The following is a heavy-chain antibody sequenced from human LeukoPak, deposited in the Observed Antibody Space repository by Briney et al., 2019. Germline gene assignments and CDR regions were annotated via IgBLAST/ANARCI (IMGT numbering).Heavy chain of an antibody. CDR2: ISYDGSNQ. Sequence: GRSLRLSCAASGFTFSDYGIHWVRQAPGKGLEWVAVISYDGSNQYYADSVKGRFTISRDNSKNTLYLQMNSLTTEDTAVYYCAASYGDGAFDIWGQGAMVTVSS. CDR3: AASYGDGAFDI. J-gene: IGHJ3*02. D-gene: IGHD4-17*01. CDR1: GFTFSDYG. V-gene: IGHV3-30*03.